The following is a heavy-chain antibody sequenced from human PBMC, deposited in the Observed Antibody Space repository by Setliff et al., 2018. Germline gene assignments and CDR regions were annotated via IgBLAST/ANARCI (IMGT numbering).Heavy chain of an antibody. D-gene: IGHD5-18*01. CDR3: VRDRTAYSYGLDV. V-gene: IGHV4-59*01. J-gene: IGHJ6*02. CDR1: GGSISPYF. CDR2: IYHNGNT. Sequence: ETLSLTCTVSGGSISPYFWSWVQQPPGKGLEWIGYIYHNGNTNFNPSLKTRVTMSVDTSKNQFALNLKSVTAADTAVYYCVRDRTAYSYGLDVWGQGTTVTVSS.